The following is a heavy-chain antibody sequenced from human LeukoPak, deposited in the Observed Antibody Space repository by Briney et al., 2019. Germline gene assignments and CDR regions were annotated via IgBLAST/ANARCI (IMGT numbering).Heavy chain of an antibody. CDR1: GFTFSTYW. D-gene: IGHD5-24*01. CDR2: ISSAGIST. Sequence: PGGSLRLSCAASGFTFSTYWMHWVRQVPGKGLVWVSRISSAGISTAYADSVKGRFTPSRDNAKNTLYLQMNSLRADDTAVYYCARSREPGRDGDYWGQGTLVTVSS. V-gene: IGHV3-74*01. J-gene: IGHJ4*02. CDR3: ARSREPGRDGDY.